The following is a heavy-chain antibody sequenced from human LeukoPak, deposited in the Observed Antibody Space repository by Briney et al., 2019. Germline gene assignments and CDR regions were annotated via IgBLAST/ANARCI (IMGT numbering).Heavy chain of an antibody. J-gene: IGHJ4*02. CDR3: ARGTARGSSGWYNY. Sequence: ASVKVSCKASGYIFTDYYMHWVRQAPGQGLEWMGWINPNSGGTNYAQKFQGRVTMTRDTSISTAYMELSRLRSDDTAVYYCARGTARGSSGWYNYWGQGTLVTVSS. CDR2: INPNSGGT. D-gene: IGHD6-19*01. V-gene: IGHV1-2*02. CDR1: GYIFTDYY.